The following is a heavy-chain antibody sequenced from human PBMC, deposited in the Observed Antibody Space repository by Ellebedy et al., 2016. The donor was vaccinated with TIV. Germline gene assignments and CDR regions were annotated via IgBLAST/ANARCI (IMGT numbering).Heavy chain of an antibody. CDR1: GFIFSNYV. J-gene: IGHJ4*02. Sequence: GESLKISCAASGFIFSNYVMAWVRQVPGKGLEWVSAMAEYDGRTFYADSVRGRFTISRDNSVNTLFLHLHSLRAEDTVIYYCTKRAEDWGFFDYWGQGARVTVSS. CDR2: MAEYDGRT. V-gene: IGHV3-23*01. D-gene: IGHD3/OR15-3a*01. CDR3: TKRAEDWGFFDY.